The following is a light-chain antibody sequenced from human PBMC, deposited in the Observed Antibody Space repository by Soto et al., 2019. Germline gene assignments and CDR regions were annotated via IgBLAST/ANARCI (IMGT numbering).Light chain of an antibody. Sequence: DIQMTQSPSPLSASVGDRVDITCRTSQSVSSYLNWYQAKPGKAPKLLIYEASSLESGVPSRFSGSGSGRDFTLTISSLQPEDSATYYCQQSYSTPPFTFGPGTRVDI. V-gene: IGKV1-39*01. CDR1: QSVSSY. CDR3: QQSYSTPPFT. J-gene: IGKJ3*01. CDR2: EAS.